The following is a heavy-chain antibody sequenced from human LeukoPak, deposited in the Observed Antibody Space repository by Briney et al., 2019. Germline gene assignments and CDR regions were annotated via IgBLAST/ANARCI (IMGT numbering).Heavy chain of an antibody. D-gene: IGHD3-22*01. CDR1: GVSFSGYY. CDR3: ATDLTYYDTSGYYYDDY. Sequence: SETLSLTCAVYGVSFSGYYWSWIRQPPGKGLEWIGEINHSGSTNYNPSLKSRVTISVDTSKNQFSLKLSSVTAADTAVYYCATDLTYYDTSGYYYDDYWGQGTLVTVSS. CDR2: INHSGST. V-gene: IGHV4-34*01. J-gene: IGHJ4*02.